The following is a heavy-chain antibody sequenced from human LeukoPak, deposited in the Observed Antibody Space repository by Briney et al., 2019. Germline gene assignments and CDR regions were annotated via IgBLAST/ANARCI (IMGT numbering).Heavy chain of an antibody. J-gene: IGHJ4*02. Sequence: GGSLRLSCVASGFTFSSYWMSWVRQAPGKGLEWVANIKQDGSEKYYVDSVKGRFTISRDNAKNSLYLQMNSLRAEDTAVYYCARDLYGGNSGIGYWGQGTLVTVSS. V-gene: IGHV3-7*01. D-gene: IGHD4-23*01. CDR1: GFTFSSYW. CDR3: ARDLYGGNSGIGY. CDR2: IKQDGSEK.